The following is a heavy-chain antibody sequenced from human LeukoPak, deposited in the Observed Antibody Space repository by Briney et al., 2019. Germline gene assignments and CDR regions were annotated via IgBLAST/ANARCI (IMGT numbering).Heavy chain of an antibody. CDR3: ARSYYYDSSGYYVY. D-gene: IGHD3-22*01. V-gene: IGHV3-53*01. J-gene: IGHJ4*02. CDR2: IYSGGST. Sequence: GGSLRLSCAASGFTVSSNYMSWVRQAPGKRLEWVSVIYSGGSTYYADSVKGRFTISRDNSKNTLYLQMNSLRAEDTAVYYCARSYYYDSSGYYVYWGQGTLVTVSS. CDR1: GFTVSSNY.